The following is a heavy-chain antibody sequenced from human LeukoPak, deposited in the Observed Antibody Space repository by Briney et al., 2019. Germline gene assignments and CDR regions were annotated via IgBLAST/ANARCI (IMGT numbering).Heavy chain of an antibody. CDR3: ARGGWYGDYSSEGISFDY. Sequence: GGSLRLSCAASGFAFSDYYMSWIRQAPGKGLELVSYISSSGSTIYYADSVKRRFTISRDNAKNSLYLQINGLRAEDTAVYYCARGGWYGDYSSEGISFDYWGQGTLVTVSS. V-gene: IGHV3-11*01. J-gene: IGHJ4*02. CDR1: GFAFSDYY. D-gene: IGHD4-17*01. CDR2: ISSSGSTI.